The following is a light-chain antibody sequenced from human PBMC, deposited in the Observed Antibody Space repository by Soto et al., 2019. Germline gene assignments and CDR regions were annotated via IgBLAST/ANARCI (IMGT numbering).Light chain of an antibody. V-gene: IGKV3-11*01. CDR3: QQYGSSLT. CDR1: QSVSSY. CDR2: DAS. Sequence: EIVLTQSPATLSLSPGERATLSCRASQSVSSYLAWYQQKPGQAPRLLIYDASNRATGIPARFSGSGSGTDFTLTISSLEPEDFAVYYCQQYGSSLTFGQGTRLE. J-gene: IGKJ5*01.